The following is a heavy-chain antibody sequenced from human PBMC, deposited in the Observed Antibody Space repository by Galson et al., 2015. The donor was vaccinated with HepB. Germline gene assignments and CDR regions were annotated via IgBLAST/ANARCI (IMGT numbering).Heavy chain of an antibody. J-gene: IGHJ4*02. CDR2: ISGNGSRT. CDR3: TRKFLGAGSSGFDF. V-gene: IGHV3-23*01. Sequence: SLRLSCAASGFIFGSYAMSWVRQAPGKGLEWVSLISGNGSRTEYADSVKGRFTISRDNSRKTLYLQMNSLKAEDTAVYYCTRKFLGAGSSGFDFWGQGTLVTVSS. CDR1: GFIFGSYA. D-gene: IGHD6-19*01.